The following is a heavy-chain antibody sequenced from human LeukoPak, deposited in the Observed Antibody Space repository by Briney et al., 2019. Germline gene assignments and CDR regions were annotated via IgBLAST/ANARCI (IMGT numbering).Heavy chain of an antibody. D-gene: IGHD6-13*01. V-gene: IGHV4-59*01. CDR2: IYYSGST. CDR1: GCSISSYY. CDR3: ARSGDSSSWEFDY. Sequence: SETLSLTCTVSGCSISSYYWSWIRQPPGKGLEGFGYIYYSGSTNYNPSLKSRVTISVDTTKNQFALKLSSVTAADTAVYYCARSGDSSSWEFDYWGQGTLVTVSS. J-gene: IGHJ4*02.